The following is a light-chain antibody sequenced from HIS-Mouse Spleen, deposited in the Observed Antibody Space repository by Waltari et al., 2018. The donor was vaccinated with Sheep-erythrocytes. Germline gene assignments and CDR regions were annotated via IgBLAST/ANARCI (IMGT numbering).Light chain of an antibody. CDR3: CSYAGSYNHV. CDR2: DVS. V-gene: IGLV2-11*01. CDR1: SSDVGGYNY. Sequence: QSALTPPRSVSGSPGQSVTISCTGTSSDVGGYNYVSWYQQHPGKAPKLRIYDVSKRPSGVPDRFSGSKSGNTASLTISGLQGEDEADYYCCSYAGSYNHVFATGTKVTVL. J-gene: IGLJ1*01.